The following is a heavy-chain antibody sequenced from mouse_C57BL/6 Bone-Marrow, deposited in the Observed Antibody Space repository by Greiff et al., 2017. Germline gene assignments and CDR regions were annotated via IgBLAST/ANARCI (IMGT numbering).Heavy chain of an antibody. CDR3: TTSICYGNPYYFDY. J-gene: IGHJ2*01. Sequence: VHVKQSGAELVRPGASVKLSCTASGFNIKDDYMPWVKQRPEQGLEWIGWIDPENGGTEYASKFPGKATITADTSSNTAYLPLSSLTSEDTAVYYCTTSICYGNPYYFDYWGQGTTLTVSS. CDR2: IDPENGGT. V-gene: IGHV14-4*01. CDR1: GFNIKDDY. D-gene: IGHD2-1*01.